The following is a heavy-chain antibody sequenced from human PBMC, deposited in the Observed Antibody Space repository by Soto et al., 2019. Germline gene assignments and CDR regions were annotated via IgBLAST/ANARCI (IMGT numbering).Heavy chain of an antibody. J-gene: IGHJ4*02. CDR1: GGFSRSSYYY. Sequence: SESQSINCSVSGGFSRSSYYYWVWVRQPPGKGLEWIGSIYYSGSTYYNPSLKSRVTISVDTSKNQFSLKLSSVTAADTAVYYCARREIQGPIDDWGQGTLVTVS. CDR3: ARREIQGPIDD. CDR2: IYYSGST. D-gene: IGHD1-26*01. V-gene: IGHV4-39*01.